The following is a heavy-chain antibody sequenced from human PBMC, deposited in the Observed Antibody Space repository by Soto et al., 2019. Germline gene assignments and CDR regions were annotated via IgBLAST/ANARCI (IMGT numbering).Heavy chain of an antibody. CDR1: GGSISSSSYF. V-gene: IGHV4-39*01. CDR2: IYYSGST. Sequence: QLQLQESGPGLVKPSETLSLTCSVSGGSISSSSYFWGWIRQPPGKGLEWIGSIYYSGSTYYNPSLKSRVTVSVDTSKNQFSLKQSSVTAADTAVYYCARHPSDFWFDPWGQGTLVTVSS. J-gene: IGHJ5*02. D-gene: IGHD2-21*02. CDR3: ARHPSDFWFDP.